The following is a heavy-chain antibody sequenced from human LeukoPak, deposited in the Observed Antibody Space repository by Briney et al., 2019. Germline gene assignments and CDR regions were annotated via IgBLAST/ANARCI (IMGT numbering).Heavy chain of an antibody. Sequence: ASVKVSCKASGYTLTSYDFNWVRQATGQRPEWMGWMSPNSGDTGYAQKFQDRVTMTRNTSIITAYMELSSLRSDDTAVYYCARGPPNWGYDYWGPGTLVTVSS. J-gene: IGHJ4*02. CDR2: MSPNSGDT. CDR1: GYTLTSYD. D-gene: IGHD7-27*01. CDR3: ARGPPNWGYDY. V-gene: IGHV1-8*01.